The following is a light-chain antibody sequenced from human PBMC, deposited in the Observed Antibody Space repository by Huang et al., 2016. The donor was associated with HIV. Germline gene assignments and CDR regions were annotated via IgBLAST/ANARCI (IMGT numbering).Light chain of an antibody. CDR3: MQGTHLFT. V-gene: IGKV2-30*02. Sequence: VVLTQSPLYLSVTIGQPASISCRSSQSLIHSNGNTYLDWFQQRPGQSQRRLISQVYRRDSGVPDRFSGSGSGTDFTLKISRVEAEDVGVYYCMQGTHLFTFGGGTRVDIK. CDR2: QVY. J-gene: IGKJ4*01. CDR1: QSLIHSNGNTY.